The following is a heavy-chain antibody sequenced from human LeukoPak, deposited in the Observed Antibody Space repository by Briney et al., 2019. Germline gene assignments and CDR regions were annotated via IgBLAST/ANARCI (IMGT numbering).Heavy chain of an antibody. CDR3: AKGSSGYFFDL. J-gene: IGHJ4*02. CDR1: GIVFNNYG. D-gene: IGHD3-22*01. Sequence: GSLRLSCAASGIVFNNYGLVWVRQAPGKGLEWVSAISNDGGGTTYADFVKGRFSVSRDNSNNTLFLQMNSLRAEDTALYYCAKGSSGYFFDLWGQGTLVTVSS. V-gene: IGHV3-23*01. CDR2: ISNDGGGT.